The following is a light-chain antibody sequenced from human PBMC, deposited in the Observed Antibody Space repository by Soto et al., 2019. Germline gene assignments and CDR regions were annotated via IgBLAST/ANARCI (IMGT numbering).Light chain of an antibody. CDR2: DAS. Sequence: ENVLTQSPVTLFLTQGERGTLSCRASQSVSSNFLAWYQQKPGQAPRLLIFDASTRATGIPDRFTGSGSGTDFTFTFSRLEPEECAVYYCQFYGDPPKTFGQGTKVDI. J-gene: IGKJ1*01. V-gene: IGKV3-20*01. CDR1: QSVSSNF. CDR3: QFYGDPPKT.